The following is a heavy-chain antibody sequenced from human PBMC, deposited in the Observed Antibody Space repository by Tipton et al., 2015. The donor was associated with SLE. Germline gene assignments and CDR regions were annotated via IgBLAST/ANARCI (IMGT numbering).Heavy chain of an antibody. V-gene: IGHV3-48*03. CDR2: ISSSGSTI. J-gene: IGHJ4*02. Sequence: SLRLSCAASEFMFNRHEMNWVRQAPGKGLEWVSYISSSGSTIFYAESVKGRFTISRENTKKSLYLQMNSLRAEDTAIYYCARVQYSSGSYFFDYWGQGTLVTVSS. CDR3: ARVQYSSGSYFFDY. D-gene: IGHD6-19*01. CDR1: EFMFNRHE.